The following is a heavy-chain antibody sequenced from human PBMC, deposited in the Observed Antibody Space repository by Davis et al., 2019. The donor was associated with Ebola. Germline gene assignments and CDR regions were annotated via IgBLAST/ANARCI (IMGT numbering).Heavy chain of an antibody. V-gene: IGHV3-23*01. CDR3: ARDPPGSYDSSGYFNY. J-gene: IGHJ4*02. CDR1: GFTFRSHD. CDR2: ISGSGAST. D-gene: IGHD3-22*01. Sequence: GESLKISCAASGFTFRSHDMSWVRQAPGKGLEWVSTISGSGASTYYADSVKGRFTISRDNSKNTVYLQMNSLRAEDTAVYYCARDPPGSYDSSGYFNYWGQGTLVTVSS.